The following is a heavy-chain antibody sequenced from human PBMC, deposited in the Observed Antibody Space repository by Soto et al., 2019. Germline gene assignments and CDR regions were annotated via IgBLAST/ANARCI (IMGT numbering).Heavy chain of an antibody. J-gene: IGHJ6*02. V-gene: IGHV3-30-3*01. CDR3: ARDWYGMDV. CDR2: ISYDGSNK. CDR1: GFTFSSYA. Sequence: QVQLVESGGGVVQPGRSLRLSCAASGFTFSSYAMHWVRQAPGKGLEWVAVISYDGSNKYYAESVKGRFTISRDNSKNTLYLQMNSLRAEDTAVYYCARDWYGMDVWGQGTTVTVSS.